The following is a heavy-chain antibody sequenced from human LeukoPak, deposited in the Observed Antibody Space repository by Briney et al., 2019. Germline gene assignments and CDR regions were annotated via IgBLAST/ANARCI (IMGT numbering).Heavy chain of an antibody. CDR2: INPSGGST. D-gene: IGHD3-22*01. V-gene: IGHV1-46*01. CDR1: GYTFTSYY. CDR3: ARDGILYSYDSSGYYYRD. J-gene: IGHJ4*02. Sequence: ASVKVSCKASGYTFTSYYMHWVRQAPGQGLEWMGIINPSGGSTSYAQKFQGRVTMTRDTSTSTVYMELSSLRSEDTAVYYCARDGILYSYDSSGYYYRDWGQGTLVTVPS.